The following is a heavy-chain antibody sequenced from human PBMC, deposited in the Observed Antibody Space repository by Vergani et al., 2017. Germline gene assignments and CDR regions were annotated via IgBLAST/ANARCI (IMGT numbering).Heavy chain of an antibody. V-gene: IGHV4-61*02. J-gene: IGHJ5*02. CDR3: ARYGYSSRSGNWFDP. CDR1: GSSISSGSYY. CDR2: IYTSGST. Sequence: QVQLQESGPGLVKPSQTLSLTCTVSGSSISSGSYYWSWIRQPAGKGLEWIGRIYTSGSTNYNPSLKSRVTISVDTSKNQFSLKLSSVTAADTAVYYCARYGYSSRSGNWFDPWGQGTLVTVSS. D-gene: IGHD6-13*01.